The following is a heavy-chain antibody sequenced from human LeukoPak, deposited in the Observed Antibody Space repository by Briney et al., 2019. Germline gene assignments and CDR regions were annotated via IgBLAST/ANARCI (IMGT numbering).Heavy chain of an antibody. CDR3: AREGDGYNSPIDY. CDR2: ITSSSSYI. CDR1: GFTLSSYS. V-gene: IGHV3-21*01. J-gene: IGHJ4*02. Sequence: GGSLRLSCAASGFTLSSYSLNWVRQAPGKGLEWVSSITSSSSYIYYTDSVKGRFTISRDNAKNSPFLQMNSLRADDTAVYYCAREGDGYNSPIDYWGQGTLVTVSS. D-gene: IGHD5-24*01.